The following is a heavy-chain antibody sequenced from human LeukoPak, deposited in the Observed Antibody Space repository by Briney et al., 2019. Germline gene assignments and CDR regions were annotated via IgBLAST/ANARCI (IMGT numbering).Heavy chain of an antibody. V-gene: IGHV4-39*02. CDR3: ARLRCSSTSCYIRYYYYMDV. CDR2: IYYSGST. J-gene: IGHJ6*03. CDR1: GGSISSSSEY. D-gene: IGHD2-2*02. Sequence: TCTVXGGSISSSSEYWGWIRQPPGKGLEWIGSIYYSGSTFYIPSLKSRFTLSVYTSNNHFSLKLSSVTSADTAVYYCARLRCSSTSCYIRYYYYMDVWGKGTTVTVSS.